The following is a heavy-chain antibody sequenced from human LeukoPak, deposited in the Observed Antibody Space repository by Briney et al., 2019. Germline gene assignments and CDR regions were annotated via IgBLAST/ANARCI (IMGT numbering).Heavy chain of an antibody. CDR1: GYTFTGYY. Sequence: ASVKLSCKASGYTFTGYYMHWVRQAPGQGLEWMGCINSNSGGTNYAQKFQGRVTMTRDTYISTAYMELSRPRSADTAVYYSARDGSGSYYSYIWFDPWGQGTLVTVSS. D-gene: IGHD3-10*01. J-gene: IGHJ5*02. CDR3: ARDGSGSYYSYIWFDP. CDR2: INSNSGGT. V-gene: IGHV1-2*02.